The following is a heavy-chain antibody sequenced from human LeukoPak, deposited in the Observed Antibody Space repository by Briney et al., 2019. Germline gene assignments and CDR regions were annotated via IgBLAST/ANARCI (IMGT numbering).Heavy chain of an antibody. CDR3: ARAGTCSSTSCDGGIEY. V-gene: IGHV3-21*06. CDR2: ISTTSTYI. CDR1: GFAFSSYN. D-gene: IGHD2-2*01. J-gene: IGHJ4*02. Sequence: PGGSLRLSCAASGFAFSSYNMKWARQAPGKGLEWVSFISTTSTYIYYADSVKGRFTVSRDNSKNLLYLQMDSLRVEDTAVYYCARAGTCSSTSCDGGIEYWGQGTLVTVSS.